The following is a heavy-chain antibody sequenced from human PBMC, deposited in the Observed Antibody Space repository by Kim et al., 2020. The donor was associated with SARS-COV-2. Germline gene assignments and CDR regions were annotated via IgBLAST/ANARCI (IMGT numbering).Heavy chain of an antibody. Sequence: SVKVSCKASGGTFNSHAISWVRQAPGQGLEWMGGMIPIFGTSRYAQKFQGRVTMTADKFTNTAYMDVTSLTSEDTAVYYCATTAFGGSNSRYYFDFWGQGTRVTVSS. V-gene: IGHV1-69*06. CDR2: MIPIFGTS. CDR3: ATTAFGGSNSRYYFDF. CDR1: GGTFNSHA. J-gene: IGHJ4*02. D-gene: IGHD3-3*01.